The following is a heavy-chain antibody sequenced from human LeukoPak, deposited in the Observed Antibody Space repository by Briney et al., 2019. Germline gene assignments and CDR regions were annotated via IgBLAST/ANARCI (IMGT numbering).Heavy chain of an antibody. CDR3: ATTGSGYYLDY. CDR2: ISGSGGST. CDR1: GFTFSSYA. Sequence: GGSLRLSCAASGFTFSSYAMSWVRQAPGKGLEWVSAISGSGGSTYYADPVKGRFTISRDNSKNTLHLQMNSLTAEDTAVYYCATTGSGYYLDYWGQGTLVTVSS. J-gene: IGHJ4*02. V-gene: IGHV3-23*01. D-gene: IGHD3-22*01.